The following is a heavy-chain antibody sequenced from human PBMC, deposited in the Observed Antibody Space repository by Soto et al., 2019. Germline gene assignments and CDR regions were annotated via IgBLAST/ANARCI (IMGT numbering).Heavy chain of an antibody. CDR3: ARGNRWFDP. Sequence: PSEILSLTCAVYGGSFSGYYCSWIRQPPGKGLXXXGXIXXXGXXXXNPSLKSRVTISVDTSKNQFSLKLSSVTAADTAVYYCARGNRWFDPWGQGTLVTVS. CDR1: GGSFSGYY. J-gene: IGHJ5*02. CDR2: IXXXGXX. V-gene: IGHV4-34*01.